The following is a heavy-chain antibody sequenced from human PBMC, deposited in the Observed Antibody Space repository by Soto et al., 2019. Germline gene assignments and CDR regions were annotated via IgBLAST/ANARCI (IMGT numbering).Heavy chain of an antibody. CDR2: SNHRGST. CDR1: GGSFSGDY. CDR3: ARDGFCTSTTCRVGNWFDP. Sequence: PSETLSLTCVVDGGSFSGDYWSWIRQSPGKGLEGSGGSNHRGSTNDNPSLESRVTISVDTSKNQFSLKLPSVTAADTAMYYCARDGFCTSTTCRVGNWFDPWGQGTLVTVSS. D-gene: IGHD2-2*01. V-gene: IGHV4-34*01. J-gene: IGHJ5*02.